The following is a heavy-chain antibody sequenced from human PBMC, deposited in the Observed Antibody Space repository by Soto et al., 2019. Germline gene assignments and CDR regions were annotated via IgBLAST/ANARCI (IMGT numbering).Heavy chain of an antibody. CDR2: ITHTGGT. CDR1: GGSVNGYY. CDR3: ATRITVFGLLIPPFDP. Sequence: SETLSLTCAVYGGSVNGYYWNWIRQPPGKGMEWIGEITHTGGTHYNPSLKSRVTMSVDTSKNQFSLRLSSVTAADTAIYYCATRITVFGLLIPPFDPWGQGTQVTVSS. J-gene: IGHJ5*02. D-gene: IGHD3-3*01. V-gene: IGHV4-34*01.